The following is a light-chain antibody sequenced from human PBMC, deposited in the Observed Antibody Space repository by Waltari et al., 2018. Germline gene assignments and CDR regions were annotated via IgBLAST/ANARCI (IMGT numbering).Light chain of an antibody. CDR1: QRINTW. J-gene: IGKJ2*01. CDR2: DVY. CDR3: QQYYRYYT. V-gene: IGKV1-5*01. Sequence: IQMTQSPSALSASVGDRVTITCRASQRINTWMAWYQQRPGKAPKVLIYDVYNLESGVPSRFSGSGSGTEFTLAINNLQPEDFATYYCQQYYRYYTFGQGTKLEIK.